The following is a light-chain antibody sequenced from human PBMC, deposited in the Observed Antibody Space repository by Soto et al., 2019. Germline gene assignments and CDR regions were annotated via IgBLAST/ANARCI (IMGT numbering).Light chain of an antibody. V-gene: IGKV1-5*01. CDR1: QSISSW. J-gene: IGKJ1*01. CDR2: DAS. Sequence: DIQMTQSPSTLSASVGDRVTITCRASQSISSWLAWYQQKPVKAPKLLIYDASSLESGVPSRFSGSGSGTEFTLTISSLQPDDFATYYCQHYNSYSPTFGQGTKVEIK. CDR3: QHYNSYSPT.